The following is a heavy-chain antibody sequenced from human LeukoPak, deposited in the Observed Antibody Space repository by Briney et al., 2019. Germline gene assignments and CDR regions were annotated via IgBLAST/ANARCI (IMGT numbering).Heavy chain of an antibody. CDR1: GFTFRSYS. Sequence: GGSLRLSCAASGFTFRSYSMNWVRQAPGKGLEWVSSISSSSSYIYYADSVKGRFTISRDNAKNSLYLQMNSLRAEDTAVYYCARDLKDIVVVPAAKGYWGQGTLVTVSS. CDR3: ARDLKDIVVVPAAKGY. CDR2: ISSSSSYI. J-gene: IGHJ4*02. V-gene: IGHV3-21*01. D-gene: IGHD2-2*01.